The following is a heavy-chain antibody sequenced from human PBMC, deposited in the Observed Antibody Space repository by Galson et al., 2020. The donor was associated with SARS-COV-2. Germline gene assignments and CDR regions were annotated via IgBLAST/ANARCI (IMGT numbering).Heavy chain of an antibody. CDR2: NSAYNGNT. Sequence: ASVKVSCNASGYTFTSYGISWVRQAPGQGLEWMGWNSAYNGNTNYAEKLQGRVTMTTDTSTSTAYMELRSLRSDDTAVYYCARDGESYSGSYYGAFDIWGQGTMVTVSS. CDR1: GYTFTSYG. CDR3: ARDGESYSGSYYGAFDI. J-gene: IGHJ3*02. D-gene: IGHD1-26*01. V-gene: IGHV1-18*04.